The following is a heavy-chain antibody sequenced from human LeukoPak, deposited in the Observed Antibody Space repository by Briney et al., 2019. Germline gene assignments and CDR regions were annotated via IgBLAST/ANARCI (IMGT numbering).Heavy chain of an antibody. CDR2: IRYDGSNK. CDR1: GFTFSDYG. D-gene: IGHD3-10*01. J-gene: IGHJ4*02. V-gene: IGHV3-30*02. CDR3: AKVPYGSGINEDY. Sequence: GGSLRLSCAASGFTFSDYGMHWVRQAPGKGLEWVAFIRYDGSNKYYADSVKGRFTISRDNSKNTLYLQMNSLRAEDTAVYYCAKVPYGSGINEDYWGQGPLVTVSS.